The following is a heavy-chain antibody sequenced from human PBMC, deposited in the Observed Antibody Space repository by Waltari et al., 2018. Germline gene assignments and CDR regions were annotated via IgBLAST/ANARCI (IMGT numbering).Heavy chain of an antibody. CDR2: IRTKTEGATT. CDR1: GFTFSHAW. D-gene: IGHD2-21*01. Sequence: EVQLVESGGGLVKPGGSLRLSCAASGFTFSHAWMTWVRQAPGKGLEWVGRIRTKTEGATTDYTAPVKGRFTISRDDSENTLYLQMNSLKIEDTAVYYCTTVAYCSGDCYSAQFDYWGQGTLVTVSS. V-gene: IGHV3-15*01. J-gene: IGHJ4*02. CDR3: TTVAYCSGDCYSAQFDY.